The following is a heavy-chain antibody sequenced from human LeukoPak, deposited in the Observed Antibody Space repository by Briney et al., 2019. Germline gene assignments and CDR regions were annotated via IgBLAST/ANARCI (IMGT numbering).Heavy chain of an antibody. CDR3: ARQERDAFGY. V-gene: IGHV5-51*01. Sequence: GESLKISCKGSGYSFTSYWIAWARQMPGKGLEWMGIIYPGDSDTRYSPSFQGQVTISADKSTTTAYLQWSSLKASDTAMYYCARQERDAFGYWGQGTLVTVSS. CDR1: GYSFTSYW. J-gene: IGHJ4*02. D-gene: IGHD2-2*01. CDR2: IYPGDSDT.